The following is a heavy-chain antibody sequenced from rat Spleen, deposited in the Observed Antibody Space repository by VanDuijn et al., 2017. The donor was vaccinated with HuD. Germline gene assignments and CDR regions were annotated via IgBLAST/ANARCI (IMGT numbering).Heavy chain of an antibody. Sequence: EVQLVESGGGLVLPGRSMKLSCAASGFTFSNYYMAWVRQAPTKGLEWVATISYDGSGTFYRDSVKGRFTISRDNARSTLYLQMDSLRSEDTATYYCARPNYGYPFAYWGQGTLVTVSS. CDR2: ISYDGSGT. J-gene: IGHJ3*01. CDR3: ARPNYGYPFAY. V-gene: IGHV5-7*01. D-gene: IGHD1-11*01. CDR1: GFTFSNYY.